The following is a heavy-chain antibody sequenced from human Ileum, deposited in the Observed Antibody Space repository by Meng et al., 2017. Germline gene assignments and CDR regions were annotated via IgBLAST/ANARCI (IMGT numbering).Heavy chain of an antibody. D-gene: IGHD3-10*01. J-gene: IGHJ5*02. CDR2: IYYSGTI. V-gene: IGHV4-31*03. CDR3: ARDRFSSGSSNWFDP. Sequence: VQLQESGPGLSKPPQTLSLTCTVSGVAISRGFYHWNWIRQHPGKGRDWIGSIYYSGTIYYNPSLNSRVTISLDTSKNQFSLNLSSVTAADTAVYYCARDRFSSGSSNWFDPWGQGTLVTVSS. CDR1: GVAISRGFYH.